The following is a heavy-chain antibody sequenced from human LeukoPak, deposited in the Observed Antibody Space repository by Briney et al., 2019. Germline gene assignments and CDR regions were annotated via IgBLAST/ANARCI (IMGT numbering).Heavy chain of an antibody. Sequence: GGSLRLSCAASGFTFSSYAMSWVRQAPGEGLEWVSAISGSGGSTYYADSVKGRFTISRDNSKNTLYLQMNSLRAEDTAVYYCAKDAPVNIVVVPAANSWGQGTLVTVSS. CDR3: AKDAPVNIVVVPAANS. J-gene: IGHJ4*02. CDR2: ISGSGGST. D-gene: IGHD2-2*01. CDR1: GFTFSSYA. V-gene: IGHV3-23*01.